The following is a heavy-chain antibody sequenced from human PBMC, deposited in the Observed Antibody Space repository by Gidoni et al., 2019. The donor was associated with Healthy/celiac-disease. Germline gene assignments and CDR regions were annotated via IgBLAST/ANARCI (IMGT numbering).Heavy chain of an antibody. CDR3: AKGTVVVPAATGGHDY. J-gene: IGHJ4*02. CDR1: GFTFSSYA. Sequence: EVQLLESGGGLVQPGGSLRLSCAASGFTFSSYARSWVRQAPGKGLEWVSAISGSGGSTYYADSVKGRFTISRDNSKNTLYLQMNSLRAEDTAVYYCAKGTVVVPAATGGHDYWGQGTLVTVSS. D-gene: IGHD2-2*01. V-gene: IGHV3-23*01. CDR2: ISGSGGST.